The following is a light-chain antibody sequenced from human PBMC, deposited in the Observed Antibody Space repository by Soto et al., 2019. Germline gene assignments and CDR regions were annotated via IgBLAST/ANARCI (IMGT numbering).Light chain of an antibody. CDR2: AAS. J-gene: IGKJ4*01. V-gene: IGKV1-39*01. CDR1: QSISRY. CDR3: QQSYSTLLT. Sequence: DIQMTPSPSSLSASVGDRVTITCRASQSISRYLNWYQQKPGKDPKLLIYAASSLQSGVPSRFSGSGSGTDFTLSISSLQPEDFATYYCQQSYSTLLTFGGGTKVEIK.